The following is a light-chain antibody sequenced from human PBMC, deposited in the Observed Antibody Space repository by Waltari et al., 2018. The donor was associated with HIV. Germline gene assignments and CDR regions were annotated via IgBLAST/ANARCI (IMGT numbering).Light chain of an antibody. V-gene: IGLV2-8*01. CDR3: SSYAGSAVV. CDR1: SSHVGSYTY. Sequence: QSPLTQPPPAYRSRGQSVTISCTGTSSHVGSYTYVSWHQQYPGMAPQLIIYEVNKRPSGVPDRFSGSKSGNTASLTVSGLQAEDEADFYCSSYAGSAVVFGGGTKLTVL. CDR2: EVN. J-gene: IGLJ2*01.